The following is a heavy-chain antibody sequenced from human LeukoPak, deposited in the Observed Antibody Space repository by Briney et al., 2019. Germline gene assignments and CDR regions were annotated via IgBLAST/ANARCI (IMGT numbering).Heavy chain of an antibody. CDR3: ARDWSSGYDYAFDY. J-gene: IGHJ4*02. V-gene: IGHV3-21*01. CDR1: GFTFSSYS. Sequence: GGSLRLSCAASGFTFSSYSMNWVRQAPGKGLEWVSSISSSSSYIYYADSVKGRFTISRDNAKSSLYLQMNSLRAEDTAVYYCARDWSSGYDYAFDYWGQGTLVTVSS. CDR2: ISSSSSYI. D-gene: IGHD5-12*01.